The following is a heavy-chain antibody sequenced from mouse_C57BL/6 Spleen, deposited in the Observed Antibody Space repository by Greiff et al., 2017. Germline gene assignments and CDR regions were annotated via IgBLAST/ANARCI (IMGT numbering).Heavy chain of an antibody. V-gene: IGHV3-6*01. CDR1: GYSITSGYY. J-gene: IGHJ3*01. CDR2: ISYDGSN. CDR3: ARDRDDEAWFAY. D-gene: IGHD2-14*01. Sequence: EVKLQESGPGLVKPSQSLSLTCSVTGYSITSGYYWNWIRQFPGNKLEWMGYISYDGSNNYNPSLKNRISITRDTSKNQFFLKLNSVTTEDTATYYCARDRDDEAWFAYWGQGTLVTVSA.